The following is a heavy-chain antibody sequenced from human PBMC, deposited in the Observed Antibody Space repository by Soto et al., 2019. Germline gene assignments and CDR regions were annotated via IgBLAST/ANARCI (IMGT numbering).Heavy chain of an antibody. J-gene: IGHJ6*02. CDR2: IIPIFGTA. CDR1: GGTFSSYA. CDR3: ARDELDCSGGSCYYYYYGMDV. Sequence: SVKVSCKASGGTFSSYAISWVRQAPGQGLEWMGGIIPIFGTANYAQKFQGRVTITADESTSTAYMELSSLRSEDTAVYYCARDELDCSGGSCYYYYYGMDVWGQGTTVTVSS. D-gene: IGHD2-15*01. V-gene: IGHV1-69*13.